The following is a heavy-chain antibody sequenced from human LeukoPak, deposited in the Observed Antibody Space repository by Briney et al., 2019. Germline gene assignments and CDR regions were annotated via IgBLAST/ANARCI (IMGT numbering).Heavy chain of an antibody. J-gene: IGHJ4*02. V-gene: IGHV4-59*01. Sequence: MTSETLSLTCTVSGGSISSYYWSWIRQPPGKGLEWIGYIYYSGSTNYNPSLKSRVTISVDTSKNQFSLKLSSVTAADTAVYYCAALAAAGTFDHWGQGTLVTVSS. CDR2: IYYSGST. CDR3: AALAAAGTFDH. D-gene: IGHD6-13*01. CDR1: GGSISSYY.